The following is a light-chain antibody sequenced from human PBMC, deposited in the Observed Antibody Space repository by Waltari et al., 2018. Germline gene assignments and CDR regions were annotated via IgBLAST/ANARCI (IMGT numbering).Light chain of an antibody. CDR1: QSISSW. CDR3: QQYNSYRYT. V-gene: IGKV1-5*03. CDR2: KAS. Sequence: DIQMNQSPSTLSASVGDRVTITCRASQSISSWLAWYQQKPGKAPKLLIYKASSVESGVPSRFSGSGSGTEFTLTISSLQPDDFATYYCQQYNSYRYTFGQGTKLEIK. J-gene: IGKJ2*01.